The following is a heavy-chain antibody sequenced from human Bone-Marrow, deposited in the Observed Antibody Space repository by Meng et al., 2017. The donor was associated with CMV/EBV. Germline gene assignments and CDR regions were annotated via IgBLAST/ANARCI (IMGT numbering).Heavy chain of an antibody. J-gene: IGHJ6*01. Sequence: SETLSLTCTVSGGSISSYYWSWIRQPPGKGLEWIGYIYYSGSTNYNPPLKSRVTISVDTSKNQFSLKLSSVTAADTAVYYCASLPLYSNPPANYYYGMDVWGQGTTVTVSS. CDR3: ASLPLYSNPPANYYYGMDV. CDR1: GGSISSYY. V-gene: IGHV4-59*12. CDR2: IYYSGST. D-gene: IGHD4-11*01.